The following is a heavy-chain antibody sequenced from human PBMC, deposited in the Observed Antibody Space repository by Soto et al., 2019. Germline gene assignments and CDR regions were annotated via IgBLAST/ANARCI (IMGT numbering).Heavy chain of an antibody. Sequence: QSGAEVRKPGASVKVSCKGSGYTFTSYGIAWVRQAPGQGLEWMGWISAHNDNTNYAQKVQGRVTVTRDTSTSTAYMELRNLRSDDTAVYYCARGRYGDYWGQGALVTVSS. CDR1: GYTFTSYG. D-gene: IGHD1-1*01. CDR3: ARGRYGDY. V-gene: IGHV1-18*01. CDR2: ISAHNDNT. J-gene: IGHJ4*02.